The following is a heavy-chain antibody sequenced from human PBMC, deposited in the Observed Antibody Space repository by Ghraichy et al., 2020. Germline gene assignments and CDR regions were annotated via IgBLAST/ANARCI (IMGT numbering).Heavy chain of an antibody. J-gene: IGHJ4*02. D-gene: IGHD5-24*01. CDR1: GFTVSNSF. CDR2: IYASGTT. V-gene: IGHV3-53*01. Sequence: GGSLRLSCAASGFTVSNSFMSWVRQAPGKGLEWVSIIYASGTTYYADSVKGRCTISRDNSKNTVYLQLNSLRAQDTAVYYCARGDGSSFFDQWGQGTLVTVSS. CDR3: ARGDGSSFFDQ.